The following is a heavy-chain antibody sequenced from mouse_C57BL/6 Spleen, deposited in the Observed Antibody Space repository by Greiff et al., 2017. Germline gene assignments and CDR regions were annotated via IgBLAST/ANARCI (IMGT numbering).Heavy chain of an antibody. CDR2: IDPENGDT. CDR3: TCPTVVPFDY. CDR1: GFNIKDDY. V-gene: IGHV14-4*01. D-gene: IGHD1-1*01. Sequence: VQLQQSGAELVRPGASVKLSCTASGFNIKDDYLHWVKQRPEQGLEWIGWIDPENGDTEYASKFQGKATITADTSSNTAYLQLSSLTSEDTAVYYCTCPTVVPFDYWGQGTTLTVSS. J-gene: IGHJ2*01.